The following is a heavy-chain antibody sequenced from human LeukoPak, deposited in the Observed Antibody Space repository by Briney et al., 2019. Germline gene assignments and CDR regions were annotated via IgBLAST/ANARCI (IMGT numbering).Heavy chain of an antibody. Sequence: GGSLRLSCAASGFTFSSGFTFGSAAMSWVSQAPGKGLEWVSSITVSGSGTYYADSLKGGLTISRDHSQHTLFPQLNILRAEDTAVYYCAKHGHVSGYFEDFAYWGQGTLVTVSS. CDR3: AKHGHVSGYFEDFAY. D-gene: IGHD5-12*01. J-gene: IGHJ4*02. CDR2: ITVSGSGT. CDR1: GFTFSSGFTFGSAA. V-gene: IGHV3-23*01.